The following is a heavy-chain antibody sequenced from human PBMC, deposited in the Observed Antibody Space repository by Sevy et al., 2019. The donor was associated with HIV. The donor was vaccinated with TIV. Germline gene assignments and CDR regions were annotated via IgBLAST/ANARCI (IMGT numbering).Heavy chain of an antibody. CDR2: IYYSGST. V-gene: IGHV4-39*01. D-gene: IGHD5-18*01. CDR1: GGSISSSSYY. Sequence: SETLPLTCTVSGGSISSSSYYWGWIRQPPGKGLEWIGSIYYSGSTYYNPSLKSRVTISVDTSKNQFSLKLSSVTAADTAVYYCARRDGGYSYGTVDYWGQGTLVTVSS. CDR3: ARRDGGYSYGTVDY. J-gene: IGHJ4*02.